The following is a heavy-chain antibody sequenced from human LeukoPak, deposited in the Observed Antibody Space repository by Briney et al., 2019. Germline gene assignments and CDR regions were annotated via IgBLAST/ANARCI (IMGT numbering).Heavy chain of an antibody. CDR2: IKGDGSET. Sequence: PGGSLRLSCAASGFTFSSYWMHWARQAPGKGLVWVSRIKGDGSETSYAGSVKGRFTISRDNAKNTLYLQMSSLRADDTAVYYCTSDRVFYGLDVWGQGTTVIVSS. V-gene: IGHV3-74*01. CDR1: GFTFSSYW. J-gene: IGHJ6*02. CDR3: TSDRVFYGLDV.